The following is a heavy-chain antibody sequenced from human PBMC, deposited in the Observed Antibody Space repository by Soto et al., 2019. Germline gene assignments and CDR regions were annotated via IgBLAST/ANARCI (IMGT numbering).Heavy chain of an antibody. CDR3: AKEGYYDSTLDLGY. Sequence: GGSLRLSCAASGFTFSSYTMTWVRQAPGKGLEWVSAISGSGGSTYYADSVKGRFTISRDNSKNTLYLQMNSLRAEDTAVYYCAKEGYYDSTLDLGYWGQGTLVTVS. CDR1: GFTFSSYT. CDR2: ISGSGGST. D-gene: IGHD3-22*01. J-gene: IGHJ4*02. V-gene: IGHV3-23*01.